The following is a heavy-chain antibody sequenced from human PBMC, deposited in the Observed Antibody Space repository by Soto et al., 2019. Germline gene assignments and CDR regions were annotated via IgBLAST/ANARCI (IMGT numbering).Heavy chain of an antibody. V-gene: IGHV4-30-2*01. CDR2: INHSGST. J-gene: IGHJ4*02. CDR3: AVHSSSWYRVLSYGRMSY. CDR1: GGSISSGGYS. Sequence: SETLSHTCAVSGGSISSGGYSWSWIRKPPGKGLEWIGEINHSGSTNYNPSLKSRVTISVDTSKNQFSLKLSPVTAADTAVYYCAVHSSSWYRVLSYGRMSYWGQGTLVTVSS. D-gene: IGHD6-13*01.